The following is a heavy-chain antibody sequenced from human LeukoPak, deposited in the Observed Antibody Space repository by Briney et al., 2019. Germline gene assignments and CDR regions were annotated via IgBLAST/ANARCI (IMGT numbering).Heavy chain of an antibody. Sequence: SETLSLTCTVSGGSISSYYWSWIRQPAGEGLEWIGRIYTSGSTNYSPSLKSRVTMSVDTSKNQFSLKLISVTAADTAVYCCAREYGDQGTRNFDYWGQGRLVTVS. D-gene: IGHD4-17*01. CDR3: AREYGDQGTRNFDY. CDR2: IYTSGST. V-gene: IGHV4-4*07. CDR1: GGSISSYY. J-gene: IGHJ4*02.